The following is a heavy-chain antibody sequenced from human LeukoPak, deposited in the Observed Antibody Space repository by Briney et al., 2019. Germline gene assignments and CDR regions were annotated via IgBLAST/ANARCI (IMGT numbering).Heavy chain of an antibody. V-gene: IGHV1-46*01. CDR2: ISPSIGTT. J-gene: IGHJ4*02. Sequence: ASVKVSCKASGYTFTNYYIHWVRQAPGQGLEWMGIISPSIGTTSYAQKFQGRVTMTRDTSTSTVYMELSNLRSEDTAIYYCARDQNGGTYCSDYWGQGTLVAVSS. CDR1: GYTFTNYY. CDR3: ARDQNGGTYCSDY. D-gene: IGHD2-8*01.